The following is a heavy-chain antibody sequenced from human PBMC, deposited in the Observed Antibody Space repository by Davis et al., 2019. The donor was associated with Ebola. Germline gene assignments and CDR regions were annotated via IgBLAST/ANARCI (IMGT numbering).Heavy chain of an antibody. CDR3: ARGWRLVLFDY. CDR2: INHSGST. D-gene: IGHD6-6*01. V-gene: IGHV4-34*01. Sequence: SETLSLTCAVYGGSFSGYYWSWIRQPPGKGLEWIGEINHSGSTNYNPSLKSRVTISVDTSKNQFSLKLSSVTAADTAVYYCARGWRLVLFDYWGQGTLVTVSS. J-gene: IGHJ4*02. CDR1: GGSFSGYY.